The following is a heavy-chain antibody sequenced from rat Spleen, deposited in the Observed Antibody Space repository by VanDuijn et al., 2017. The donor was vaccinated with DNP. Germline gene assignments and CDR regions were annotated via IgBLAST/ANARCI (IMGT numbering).Heavy chain of an antibody. V-gene: IGHV5S13*01. CDR2: ISTGGGDT. CDR1: GFTFSNNG. J-gene: IGHJ2*01. D-gene: IGHD1-4*01. CDR3: AGRPPPTRGPFDY. Sequence: EVQLVESGGGLVQPGRSLKLSCAASGFTFSNNGMAWVRQTPTKGLEWVASISTGGGDTYYRDSVKGRFTISRDNAKSSLYLQMDSLRSEDTATYYCAGRPPPTRGPFDYWGQGVMVTVSS.